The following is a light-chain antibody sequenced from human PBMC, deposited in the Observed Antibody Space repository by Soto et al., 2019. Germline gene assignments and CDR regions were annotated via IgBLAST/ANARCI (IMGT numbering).Light chain of an antibody. J-gene: IGKJ5*01. CDR3: QQHFNGPIT. CDR1: QSISSF. CDR2: GAS. V-gene: IGKV3-11*01. Sequence: EIVLTQSPATLSLSPGERSTLSCMASQSISSFLAWYQQKPGQAPRLLIYGASNRATGIPARFSGSGSGTDFTLTISSLEPEDFAVYYCQQHFNGPITFGQGTRLE.